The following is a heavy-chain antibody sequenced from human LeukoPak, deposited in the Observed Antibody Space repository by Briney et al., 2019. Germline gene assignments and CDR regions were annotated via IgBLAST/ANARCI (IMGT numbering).Heavy chain of an antibody. CDR3: ARETHYDFWSGHPFDY. CDR1: GGSISSYY. Sequence: SETLSLTCTVSGGSISSYYWSWIRQPPGKGLEWIGYIYYSGSTNYNPSLKSRVTISVDTSKNQFSLKLSSVTAADTAVYYCARETHYDFWSGHPFDYWGQGTLVTVSS. CDR2: IYYSGST. V-gene: IGHV4-59*12. D-gene: IGHD3-3*01. J-gene: IGHJ4*02.